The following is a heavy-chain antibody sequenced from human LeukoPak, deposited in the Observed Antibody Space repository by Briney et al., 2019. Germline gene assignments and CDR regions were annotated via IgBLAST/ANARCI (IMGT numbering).Heavy chain of an antibody. J-gene: IGHJ4*02. V-gene: IGHV4-34*01. D-gene: IGHD3-10*01. CDR3: ARGHLYYGKNFDY. CDR2: INHSGST. CDR1: GGSFSGYY. Sequence: SETLSLTCAVYGGSFSGYYWSWIRQPPGKGLEWIGEINHSGSTNYNPSLRSRVTISVDTSKNQFSLKPSSVTAADTAVYYCARGHLYYGKNFDYWGQGTLVTVSS.